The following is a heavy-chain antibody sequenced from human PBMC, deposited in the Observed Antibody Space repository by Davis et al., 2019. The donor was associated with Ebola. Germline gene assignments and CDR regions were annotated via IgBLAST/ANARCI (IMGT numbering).Heavy chain of an antibody. CDR3: AKEGDIVATIFGGMDV. V-gene: IGHV3-23*01. CDR1: GFTFSSYA. CDR2: ISGSGGST. D-gene: IGHD5-12*01. Sequence: GGSLRLSCAASGFTFSSYAMSWVRQAPGKGLEWVSAISGSGGSTNYADSVKGRFTISRDNSKNTLYLQMNSLRAEDTAVYYCAKEGDIVATIFGGMDVWGQGTTVTVSS. J-gene: IGHJ6*02.